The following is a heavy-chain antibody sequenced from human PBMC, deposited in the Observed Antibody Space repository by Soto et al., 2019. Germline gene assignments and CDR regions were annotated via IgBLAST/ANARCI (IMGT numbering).Heavy chain of an antibody. CDR2: INGDGSST. CDR1: GFTFSSHW. D-gene: IGHD1-26*01. J-gene: IGHJ6*02. Sequence: HPGGSLRLSCAASGFTFSSHWMHWVRQAPGKGLVWVSRINGDGSSTNYADSVKGRFTISRDNAKNMLYLQVNSLRAEDTAVYYCAKDRRLVRLVYYYGMDFWGQGTTVTVSS. CDR3: AKDRRLVRLVYYYGMDF. V-gene: IGHV3-74*01.